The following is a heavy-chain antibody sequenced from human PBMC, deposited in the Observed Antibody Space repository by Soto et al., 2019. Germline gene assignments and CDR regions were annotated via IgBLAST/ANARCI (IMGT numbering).Heavy chain of an antibody. CDR3: ARGQSSLLLDC. V-gene: IGHV4-34*01. CDR2: INHSGST. Sequence: SETLSLTCAVYGGSFSCYYWSWIRQPPGKGLEWIGEINHSGSTNYNPSLKSRVTISVDTSKNQFSLKLSSVTAADTAVYYCARGQSSLLLDCWGQGVLVTVSS. CDR1: GGSFSCYY. D-gene: IGHD2-8*02. J-gene: IGHJ4*02.